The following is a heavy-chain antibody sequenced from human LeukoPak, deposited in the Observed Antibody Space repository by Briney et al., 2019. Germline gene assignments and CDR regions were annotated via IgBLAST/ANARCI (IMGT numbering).Heavy chain of an antibody. CDR1: GGTFSSYA. CDR3: ARDVGPPYSGSFDY. CDR2: IIPILGIA. D-gene: IGHD1-26*01. J-gene: IGHJ4*02. V-gene: IGHV1-69*04. Sequence: SVKVSCKASGGTFSSYAISWVRQAPGQGLEWMGRIIPILGIANYAQKFQGRVTITADKSTSTAYMELSSLRSEDTAVYYCARDVGPPYSGSFDYWGQGALVTVSS.